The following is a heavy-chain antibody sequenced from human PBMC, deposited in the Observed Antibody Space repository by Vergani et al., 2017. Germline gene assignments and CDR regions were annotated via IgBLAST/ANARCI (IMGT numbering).Heavy chain of an antibody. J-gene: IGHJ4*02. CDR1: GDSISSGSYY. Sequence: QVQLQESGPGLVKPPGTLSLTCAVSGDSISSGSYYWSWIRQPAGKGLEWIGRIYTSGSTNYNPSLKSRVTISVDTSKNQFSLNLYSVTAADTAVYYCARGALWWLRQIDSWGQGTLVTVSS. CDR3: ARGALWWLRQIDS. V-gene: IGHV4-61*02. D-gene: IGHD2-21*01. CDR2: IYTSGST.